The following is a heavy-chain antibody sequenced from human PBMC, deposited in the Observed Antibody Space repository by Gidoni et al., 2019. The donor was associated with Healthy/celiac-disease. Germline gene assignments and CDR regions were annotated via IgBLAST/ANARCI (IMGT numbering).Heavy chain of an antibody. CDR1: GFTFSSYA. Sequence: QVQLVESGGGVVQPGRSLRLSCAASGFTFSSYAMHWVRQAPGKGLEWLAVISYDGSNKYYADSVKGRFTISRDNSKNTLYLKMNSLRAEDTAVYYCADSSTSRSPFDYWGQGTLVTVSS. CDR3: ADSSTSRSPFDY. V-gene: IGHV3-30-3*01. D-gene: IGHD2-2*01. J-gene: IGHJ4*02. CDR2: ISYDGSNK.